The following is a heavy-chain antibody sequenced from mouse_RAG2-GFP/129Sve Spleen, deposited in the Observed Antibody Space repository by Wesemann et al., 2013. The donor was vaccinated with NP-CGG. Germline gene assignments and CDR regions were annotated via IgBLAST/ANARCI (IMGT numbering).Heavy chain of an antibody. CDR1: GFTFSSYG. V-gene: IGHV5-6*01. CDR3: ARRGYLGSYYAMDY. D-gene: IGHD5-1*01. CDR2: ISSGGSYT. Sequence: EVQLVESGGDLVKPGGSLKLSCAASGFTFSSYGMSWVRQTPDKRLEWVATISSGGSYTYYPDSVKGRFTISRDNAKNTLYLQMSSLKSEDTAMYYCARRGYLGSYYAMDYWGQGTSVTVSS. J-gene: IGHJ4*01.